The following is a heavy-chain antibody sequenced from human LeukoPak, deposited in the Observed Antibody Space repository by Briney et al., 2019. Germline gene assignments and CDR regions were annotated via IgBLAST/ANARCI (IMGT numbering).Heavy chain of an antibody. D-gene: IGHD4-23*01. CDR1: GFTFSSYA. V-gene: IGHV3-23*01. Sequence: GGSLRLSCAASGFTFSSYAMSWVRQAPGKGLEGVSVINGSCDATYYVDSVRGRLSISRENSKNTVSLQMNSLRVEDTAVYYCVKDWSTVVSPGHYWGQGTLVSVSS. CDR2: INGSCDAT. J-gene: IGHJ4*02. CDR3: VKDWSTVVSPGHY.